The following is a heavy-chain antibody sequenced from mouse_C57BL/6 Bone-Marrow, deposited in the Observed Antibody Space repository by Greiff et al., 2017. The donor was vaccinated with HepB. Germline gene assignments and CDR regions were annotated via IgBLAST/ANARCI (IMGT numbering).Heavy chain of an antibody. CDR1: GYTFTSYW. D-gene: IGHD2-3*01. CDR2: INPSNGGT. V-gene: IGHV1-53*01. CDR3: ARSLYDGYYVPFDY. Sequence: QVQLKQPGTELVKPGASVKLSCKASGYTFTSYWMHWVKQRPGQGLEWIGNINPSNGGTNYNEKFKSKATLTVDKSSSTAYMQLSSLTSEDSAVYYCARSLYDGYYVPFDYWGQGTTLTVSS. J-gene: IGHJ2*01.